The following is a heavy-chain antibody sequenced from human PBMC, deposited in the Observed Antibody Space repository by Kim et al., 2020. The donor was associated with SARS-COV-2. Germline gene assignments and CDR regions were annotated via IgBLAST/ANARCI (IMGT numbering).Heavy chain of an antibody. D-gene: IGHD3-10*01. J-gene: IGHJ4*02. CDR3: ASLDSAQVPGVF. V-gene: IGHV3-7*03. Sequence: YYADSLKGRFTMSRDNAKNSLYLEMNRLRAEDTAIYYCASLDSAQVPGVFWGQGTLVTVSS.